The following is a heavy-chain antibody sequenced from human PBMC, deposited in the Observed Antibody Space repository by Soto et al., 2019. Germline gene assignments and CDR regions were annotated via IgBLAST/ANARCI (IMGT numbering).Heavy chain of an antibody. CDR2: ISGSGGST. Sequence: WGSLRLSCSASGFTFSSYAMSWCRQAPGKGLEWVSAISGSGGSTYYADSVKGRFTISRDNSKNTLYLQMNSLRAEDTAVYYCAKEEQQWLVPYWGQGTLVTVSS. V-gene: IGHV3-23*01. CDR3: AKEEQQWLVPY. J-gene: IGHJ4*02. D-gene: IGHD6-19*01. CDR1: GFTFSSYA.